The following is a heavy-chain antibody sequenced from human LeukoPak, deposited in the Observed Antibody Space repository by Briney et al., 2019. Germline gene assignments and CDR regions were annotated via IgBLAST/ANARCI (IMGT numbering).Heavy chain of an antibody. J-gene: IGHJ3*02. Sequence: GGSLRLSCAASGCTFSSYSMNWFRQAPGKGLEWVSSISSSSSYIYYADSVKVRFTTSRDNAKNSLYLQMNSLMTEDTAVEYCARAAQRFLAWLAGGAGHAFDIWGQGTMVTVSS. D-gene: IGHD3/OR15-3a*01. CDR1: GCTFSSYS. CDR2: ISSSSSYI. V-gene: IGHV3-21*01. CDR3: ARAAQRFLAWLAGGAGHAFDI.